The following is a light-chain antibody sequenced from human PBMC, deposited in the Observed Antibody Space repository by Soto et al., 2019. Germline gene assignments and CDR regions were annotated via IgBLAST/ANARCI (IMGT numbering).Light chain of an antibody. CDR2: DVS. CDR1: QSISGW. V-gene: IGKV1-5*01. CDR3: QQYNSYPWT. Sequence: DIQMTQSPSTLSASVGDRVTITCRASQSISGWLAWYQQKPGKAPKLLIYDVSSLESGVPSRFSGSGSGTEFTLAIRSMQTDDFANYYCQQYNSYPWTFGQGTKVDIK. J-gene: IGKJ1*01.